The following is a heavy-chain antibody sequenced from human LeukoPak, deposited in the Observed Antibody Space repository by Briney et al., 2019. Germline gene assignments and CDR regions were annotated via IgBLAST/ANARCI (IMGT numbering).Heavy chain of an antibody. CDR3: ALLAVASDFDY. Sequence: GGSLRLSCAVSGFPFSVYEMNWVRQAPGKGLEWVSNIGSSGTTIYYADSVRGRFSISRDNAKSSLYLQMNSLRVEDTAVYYCALLAVASDFDYWGQGALVTVYS. CDR1: GFPFSVYE. J-gene: IGHJ4*02. V-gene: IGHV3-48*03. CDR2: IGSSGTTI. D-gene: IGHD6-19*01.